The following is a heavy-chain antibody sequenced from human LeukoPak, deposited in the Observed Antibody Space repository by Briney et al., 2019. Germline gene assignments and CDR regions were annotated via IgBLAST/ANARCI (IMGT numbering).Heavy chain of an antibody. D-gene: IGHD1-26*01. Sequence: GGSLRLSCAASGFTVSNNRLSWVRQAPGMGLEWVSTIYSDGNTYYPDSVKGRFTISRDGSKNTLYLQLNSLRTEDTAIYYCVRERGGSNSEHWGQGTLVTVSS. V-gene: IGHV3-53*01. J-gene: IGHJ1*01. CDR3: VRERGGSNSEH. CDR1: GFTVSNNR. CDR2: IYSDGNT.